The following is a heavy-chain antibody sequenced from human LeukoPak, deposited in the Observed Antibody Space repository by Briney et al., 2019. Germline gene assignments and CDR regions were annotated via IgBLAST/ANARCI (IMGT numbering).Heavy chain of an antibody. CDR3: AASGVGSSWYFLLA. CDR2: ISGSGSRT. J-gene: IGHJ5*02. CDR1: GLTFSSHA. D-gene: IGHD6-13*01. V-gene: IGHV3-23*01. Sequence: GGSLRLSCAASGLTFSSHAMSWVRQAPGKGLEWVSAISGSGSRTYYADSVKGRFTISRDNSKNTLYLRINSLRAEDTAVYYCAASGVGSSWYFLLAWGQGTLVTVSS.